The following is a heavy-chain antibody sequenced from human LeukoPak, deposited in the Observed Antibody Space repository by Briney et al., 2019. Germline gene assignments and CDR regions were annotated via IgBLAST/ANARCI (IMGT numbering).Heavy chain of an antibody. J-gene: IGHJ6*02. CDR2: INHSGST. CDR1: GGSFCGYY. Sequence: SETLSLTCAVYGGSFCGYYWSWIRQPPGKGLGWSGEINHSGSTNYNPSLKSRVTISVDTSKNQFSLKLSSVTASDTAVYYCARGGFVAFSHYGMEVWGQGTTVTVSS. D-gene: IGHD3-10*01. V-gene: IGHV4-34*01. CDR3: ARGGFVAFSHYGMEV.